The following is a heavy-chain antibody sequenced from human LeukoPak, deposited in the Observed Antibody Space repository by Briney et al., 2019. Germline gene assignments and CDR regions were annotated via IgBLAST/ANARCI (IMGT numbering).Heavy chain of an antibody. J-gene: IGHJ4*02. CDR1: GFTFSSYA. CDR3: AKGRLIAARFDY. V-gene: IGHV3-23*01. CDR2: ISGRGGST. Sequence: GGSLRLSCAASGFTFSSYAMSWVRQAPGKGLEWVSGISGRGGSTYYADSVKGRFTISRDNSKNTLYLQMDSLRAEDTAIYYCAKGRLIAARFDYWGQGTLVTVSS. D-gene: IGHD6-13*01.